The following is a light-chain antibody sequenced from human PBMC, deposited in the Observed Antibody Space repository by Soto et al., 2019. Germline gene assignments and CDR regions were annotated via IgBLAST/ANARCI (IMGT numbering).Light chain of an antibody. CDR3: QQYNNWLT. V-gene: IGKV3-15*01. Sequence: EIVMTQSPATLSVSPGERVTLSYRASESIDFNLAWYQQKPGQAPRLLIYGASNRATGIPARFSGSGSGTEFTLTISSLQSEDFALYYCQQYNNWLTFGGGTKVDIK. CDR1: ESIDFN. CDR2: GAS. J-gene: IGKJ4*01.